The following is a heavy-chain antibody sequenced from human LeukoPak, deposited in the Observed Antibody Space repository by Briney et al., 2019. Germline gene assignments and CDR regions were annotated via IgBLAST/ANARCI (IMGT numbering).Heavy chain of an antibody. CDR1: GGSMSPYH. D-gene: IGHD2-15*01. J-gene: IGHJ5*02. CDR2: IYYSGST. V-gene: IGHV4-59*12. Sequence: SETLSLTCTVSGGSMSPYHWGWIRQPPGKGLEWTGYIYYSGSTNYNPSLKSRVTISVDTSKNQFSLKLSSVTAADTAVYYCARGRCSGGSCYSYWFDPWGQGTLVTVSS. CDR3: ARGRCSGGSCYSYWFDP.